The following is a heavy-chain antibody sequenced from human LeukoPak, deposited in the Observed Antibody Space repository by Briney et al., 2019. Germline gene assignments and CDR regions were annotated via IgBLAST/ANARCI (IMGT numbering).Heavy chain of an antibody. D-gene: IGHD5-24*01. J-gene: IGHJ6*02. CDR1: GGTFSSYA. CDR2: IIPILGIA. V-gene: IGHV1-69*04. CDR3: ARAVGMATNMDYYYYGMDV. Sequence: SVKVSCKASGGTFSSYAISWVRQAPGQGLEWMGRIIPILGIANYAQKFQGRVTITADNSTSTAYMELSSLRSEDTAVYYCARAVGMATNMDYYYYGMDVWGQGTTVTVSS.